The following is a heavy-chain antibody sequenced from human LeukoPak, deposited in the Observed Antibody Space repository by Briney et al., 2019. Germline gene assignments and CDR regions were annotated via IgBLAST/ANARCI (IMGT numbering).Heavy chain of an antibody. CDR3: ARTYGYYYYFLDV. CDR1: GFTFSDHH. Sequence: PGGSLRLSCAASGFTFSDHHMTWIRQAPGQGLEWISYISGDGETIYFTDSVKGRFSVSRDNAKSSLYLQMDRLRADDTAVYYCARTYGYYYYFLDVWGKGSTVIVS. D-gene: IGHD3-10*01. V-gene: IGHV3-11*01. J-gene: IGHJ6*03. CDR2: ISGDGETI.